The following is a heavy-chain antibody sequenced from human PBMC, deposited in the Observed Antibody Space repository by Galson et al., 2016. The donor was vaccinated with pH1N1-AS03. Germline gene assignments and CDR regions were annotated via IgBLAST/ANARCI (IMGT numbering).Heavy chain of an antibody. D-gene: IGHD3-10*01. Sequence: SVKVSCKASGYTFKSHGISWVRQAPGQGLEWMGRISVYTGKTNYAQKFQGRVTMTTDTSTSTAYMERRSLISDDTAVYYCARRGDQKDYWGQGTLVTVSS. V-gene: IGHV1-18*01. CDR2: ISVYTGKT. J-gene: IGHJ4*02. CDR1: GYTFKSHG. CDR3: ARRGDQKDY.